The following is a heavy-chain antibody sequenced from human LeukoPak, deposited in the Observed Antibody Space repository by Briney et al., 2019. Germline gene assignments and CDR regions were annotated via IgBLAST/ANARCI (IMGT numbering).Heavy chain of an antibody. Sequence: SETLSLTCSVSGGSISSLYWSWIRQPPGKGLEWIGYIYYTGSTNYNPSLKSRVTIFVDMSKNQFSLRLSSVTTADTALYYCARHRAYSSASPFDYWGQGALVTVSS. CDR3: ARHRAYSSASPFDY. J-gene: IGHJ4*02. D-gene: IGHD6-6*01. V-gene: IGHV4-59*08. CDR1: GGSISSLY. CDR2: IYYTGST.